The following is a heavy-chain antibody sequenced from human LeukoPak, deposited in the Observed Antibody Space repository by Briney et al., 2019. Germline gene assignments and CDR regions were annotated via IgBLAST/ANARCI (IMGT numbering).Heavy chain of an antibody. J-gene: IGHJ6*03. CDR3: ARTTKYYYYYMDV. Sequence: SETLSLTCTVSGVSISSSNSYWGWIRQPPGKGLEWIGSIYYSGNTYYNASLKSQVSISIDTSKNQFSLRLTSVTAADTAVYYCARTTKYYYYYMDVWGKGTTVTISS. CDR2: IYYSGNT. D-gene: IGHD1-14*01. CDR1: GVSISSSNSY. V-gene: IGHV4-39*01.